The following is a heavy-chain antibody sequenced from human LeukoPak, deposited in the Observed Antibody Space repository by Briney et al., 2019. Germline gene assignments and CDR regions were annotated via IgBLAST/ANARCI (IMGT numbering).Heavy chain of an antibody. CDR3: ARTRGDGYNYYYYYYMDV. J-gene: IGHJ6*03. V-gene: IGHV4-31*03. CDR1: GGSISSGGYY. CDR2: IYCSGST. D-gene: IGHD5-24*01. Sequence: SQTLSLTCTVSGGSISSGGYYWSWIRQHPGKGLEWIGYIYCSGSTYYNPSLKSRVTISVDTSKNQFFLKLSSVTAADTAVYYCARTRGDGYNYYYYYYMDVWGKGTTVTVSS.